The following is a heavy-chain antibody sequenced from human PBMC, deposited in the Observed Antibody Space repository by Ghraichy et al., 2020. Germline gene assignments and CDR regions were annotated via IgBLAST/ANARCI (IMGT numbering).Heavy chain of an antibody. CDR2: ISYDGSNK. Sequence: GGSLRLSCAASGFTFSSYGMHWVRQAPGKGLEWVAVISYDGSNKYYADSVKGRFTISRDNSKNTLYLQMNSLRAEDTAVYYCAKTLWGAGFDYWGQGTLVTVSS. J-gene: IGHJ4*02. CDR3: AKTLWGAGFDY. D-gene: IGHD3-16*01. CDR1: GFTFSSYG. V-gene: IGHV3-30*18.